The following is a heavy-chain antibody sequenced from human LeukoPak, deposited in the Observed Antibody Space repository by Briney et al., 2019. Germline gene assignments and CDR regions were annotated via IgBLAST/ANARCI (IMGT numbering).Heavy chain of an antibody. J-gene: IGHJ4*02. CDR3: AREDGGVAAGLFDY. V-gene: IGHV4-59*01. CDR1: GGSISSYY. D-gene: IGHD6-13*01. CDR2: IYYSGST. Sequence: SETLSLTCTVSGGSISSYYWSWIRQPPGKGLEWIGYIYYSGSTNYNPSLKSRVTISVDTSKNQFSLKLSSVTAADTAVCYCAREDGGVAAGLFDYWGQGTLVTVSS.